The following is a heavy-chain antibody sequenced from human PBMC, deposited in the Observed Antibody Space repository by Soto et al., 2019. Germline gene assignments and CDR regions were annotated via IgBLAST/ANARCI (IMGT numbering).Heavy chain of an antibody. V-gene: IGHV3-30*04. J-gene: IGHJ4*02. CDR1: GFTFSDYA. D-gene: IGHD6-13*01. CDR2: ISFDGKNK. Sequence: GGSLRLSCAASGFTFSDYAMHWVRQAPGKGLEWVTVISFDGKNKYYADSVKGRFTISRDNSKNTLYLQMNSLRAEDTAVYYCAYSSTPFDYWGQGTLVTVSS. CDR3: AYSSTPFDY.